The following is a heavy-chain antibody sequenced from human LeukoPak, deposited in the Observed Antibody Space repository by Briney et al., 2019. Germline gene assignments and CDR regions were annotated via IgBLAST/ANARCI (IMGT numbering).Heavy chain of an antibody. CDR2: INHSGST. J-gene: IGHJ4*02. CDR3: ARVSSSWSLFDY. D-gene: IGHD6-13*01. CDR1: GGSFSGYY. Sequence: PSETLCLTCAVYGGSFSGYYWSWIRQPPGKGLEWIGEINHSGSTNYNPSLKSRVTISVDTSKNQFSLKLSPVTAADTAVYYCARVSSSWSLFDYWGQGTLVTVSS. V-gene: IGHV4-34*01.